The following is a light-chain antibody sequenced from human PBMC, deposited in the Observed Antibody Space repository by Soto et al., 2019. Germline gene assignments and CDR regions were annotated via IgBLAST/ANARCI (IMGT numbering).Light chain of an antibody. J-gene: IGLJ2*01. Sequence: QSVLTQPPSASGAPGQRVTISCSGSSSNIGSTNVNWYQHVLGTAPRLLIYSNNRRPSGVPDRFSGSKSGPSASLAISGLQSEDEADYYCGAWDASLNAVIFGGGTKLTVL. CDR3: GAWDASLNAVI. V-gene: IGLV1-44*01. CDR2: SNN. CDR1: SSNIGSTN.